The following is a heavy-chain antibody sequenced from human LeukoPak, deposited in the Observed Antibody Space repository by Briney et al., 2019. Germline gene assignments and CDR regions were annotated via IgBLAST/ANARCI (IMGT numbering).Heavy chain of an antibody. V-gene: IGHV1-2*02. D-gene: IGHD5-12*01. CDR3: ARGEGSGYGLDAFDI. J-gene: IGHJ3*02. Sequence: ASVKVSCKASRYTFSGYYMHWVRQAPGQGLEWMGWMNPNSGGTNYAQKFQGRITMTRDTSISTAYMELSRLRSDDTAVYYCARGEGSGYGLDAFDIWGQGTMVTVSS. CDR2: MNPNSGGT. CDR1: RYTFSGYY.